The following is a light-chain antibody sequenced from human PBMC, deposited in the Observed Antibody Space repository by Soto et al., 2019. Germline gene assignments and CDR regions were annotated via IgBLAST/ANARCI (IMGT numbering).Light chain of an antibody. CDR1: SSNIGAGYA. CDR3: QSYDSSLSGYV. V-gene: IGLV1-40*01. J-gene: IGLJ1*01. Sequence: QPVLTQPPSVSGAPGQRVTISCTGSSSNIGAGYAVHWYQQLPGTAPKVLIYGSSNRPSGVPDRFSGSKSGTSASLAITGLQAEDEADYYCQSYDSSLSGYVFGTGTKVTVL. CDR2: GSS.